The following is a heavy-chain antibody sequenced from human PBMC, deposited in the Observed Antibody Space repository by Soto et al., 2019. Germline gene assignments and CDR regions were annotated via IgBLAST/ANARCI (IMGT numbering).Heavy chain of an antibody. CDR2: ISGSGGST. J-gene: IGHJ4*02. V-gene: IGHV3-23*01. Sequence: GGSLRLSCAASAFTFRSYTMHWVRQAPGKGLEWVATISGSGGSTYYADSVKGRFTISRDNSKNTLYLQMNSLRAEDTAVYYCAKVGYSVGAKYWGQGTLVTVSS. CDR3: AKVGYSVGAKY. D-gene: IGHD1-26*01. CDR1: AFTFRSYT.